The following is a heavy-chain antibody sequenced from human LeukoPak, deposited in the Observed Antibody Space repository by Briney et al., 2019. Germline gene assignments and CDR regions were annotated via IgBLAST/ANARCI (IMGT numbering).Heavy chain of an antibody. V-gene: IGHV1-18*01. CDR3: ARDPLLYSSSWDGGFDY. D-gene: IGHD6-13*01. Sequence: ASVKVSCKASGYTFTSYGISWVRQAPGQGLEWMGWISAYNGNTNYAQKLQGRVTMTTDTSTSTAYMELRSLRSDDTAVYYCARDPLLYSSSWDGGFDYWGQGTLVTVSS. CDR1: GYTFTSYG. CDR2: ISAYNGNT. J-gene: IGHJ4*02.